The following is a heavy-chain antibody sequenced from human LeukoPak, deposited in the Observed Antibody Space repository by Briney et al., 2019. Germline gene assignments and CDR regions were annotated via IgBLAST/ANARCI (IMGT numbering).Heavy chain of an antibody. CDR3: ARDWGEITYSSGWFFFDN. V-gene: IGHV1-2*02. Sequence: GASVKVSCKTSGYSFTAYYLHWVRQAPEQGLEYMGWLNPNSGGTYYVQKFQGRVTMTWDTSSSTAYIELNTLRSDDTAMYYCARDWGEITYSSGWFFFDNWGQGTLVTVS. CDR1: GYSFTAYY. J-gene: IGHJ4*02. CDR2: LNPNSGGT. D-gene: IGHD6-19*01.